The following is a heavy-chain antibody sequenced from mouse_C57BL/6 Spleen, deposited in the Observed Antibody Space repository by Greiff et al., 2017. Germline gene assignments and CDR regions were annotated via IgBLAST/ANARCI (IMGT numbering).Heavy chain of an antibody. CDR3: ARRAAQATWFAY. D-gene: IGHD3-2*02. V-gene: IGHV1-55*01. Sequence: QVQLQQPGAELVKPGASVKMSCKASGYTFTSYWITWVKQRPGQGLEWIGDIYPGSGSTNYNEKFKSKATLTVDPSSSTAYMQLSSLTSEDSAVYYCARRAAQATWFAYWGQGTLVTVSA. CDR1: GYTFTSYW. J-gene: IGHJ3*01. CDR2: IYPGSGST.